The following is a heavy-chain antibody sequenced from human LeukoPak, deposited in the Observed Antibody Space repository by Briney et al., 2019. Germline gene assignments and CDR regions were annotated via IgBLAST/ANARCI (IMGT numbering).Heavy chain of an antibody. Sequence: SVTVSCKTSAYTFTDNYIHWVRQAPGQGLEWMGWINPNSRSPKYAQKFQRRVTKTRDTSTRTAYMELRSQKSDDTAVYYCAREGRLDSAVVLFDYWGQGSLVTVSS. CDR3: AREGRLDSAVVLFDY. CDR2: INPNSRSP. V-gene: IGHV1-2*02. D-gene: IGHD1-26*01. CDR1: AYTFTDNY. J-gene: IGHJ4*02.